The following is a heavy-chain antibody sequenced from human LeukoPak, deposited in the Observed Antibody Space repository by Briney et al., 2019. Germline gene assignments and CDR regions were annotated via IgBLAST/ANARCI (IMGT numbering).Heavy chain of an antibody. CDR2: INHSGST. Sequence: PSETLSLTCAVYGGSFSGYYWSWIRQPPGKGLEWIGEINHSGSTNYNPSLKSRVTISVDTSKNQFSLKLSSVTAADTAVYYCARPPYGDDAFDIWGQGTMVTVSS. D-gene: IGHD4-17*01. V-gene: IGHV4-34*01. CDR3: ARPPYGDDAFDI. CDR1: GGSFSGYY. J-gene: IGHJ3*02.